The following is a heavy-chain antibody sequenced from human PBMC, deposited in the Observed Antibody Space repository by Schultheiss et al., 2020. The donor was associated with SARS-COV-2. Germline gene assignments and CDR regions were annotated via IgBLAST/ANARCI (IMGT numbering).Heavy chain of an antibody. CDR2: IYYSGDT. Sequence: SETLSLTCTVSGGSISSSSYYWSWIRQPPGKGLEWIGYIYYSGDTSYNPSLKSRVTISGDTSKNQFSLRLNSVTAADTAVYYCARWNDFLTGCFDYWGQGALVTVSS. D-gene: IGHD3-9*01. CDR3: ARWNDFLTGCFDY. V-gene: IGHV4-61*05. J-gene: IGHJ4*02. CDR1: GGSISSSSYY.